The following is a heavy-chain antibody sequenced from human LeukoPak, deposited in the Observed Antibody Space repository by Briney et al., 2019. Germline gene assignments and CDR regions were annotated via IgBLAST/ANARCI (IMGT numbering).Heavy chain of an antibody. CDR2: INPNSGGT. CDR1: GYTFTGYY. V-gene: IGHV1-2*02. D-gene: IGHD3-10*01. J-gene: IGHJ5*02. Sequence: ASVKVSCKASGYTFTGYYMHWVRQAPGQGLEWMGWINPNSGGTNYPQKFQGRVTMTRDTSISTAYMELSRLRPDDTAVYYCSRANMVRGVGSFFDRTWFAPGGKGPRVTVSP. CDR3: SRANMVRGVGSFFDRTWFAP.